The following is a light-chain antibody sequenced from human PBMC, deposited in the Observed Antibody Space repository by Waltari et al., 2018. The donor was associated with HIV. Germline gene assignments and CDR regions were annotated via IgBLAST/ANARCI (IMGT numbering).Light chain of an antibody. CDR1: SRDVGGYNE. J-gene: IGLJ2*01. CDR3: SSYGGSNNLV. Sequence: QSALTQPPSASGSPGPSVTSSCTGPSRDVGGYNEVPWYQQYPGKAPKLMIYEVSKRPSGVPDRFSGSKSGNTASLTVSGLQAEDEADYYCSSYGGSNNLVFGGGTKLTVL. V-gene: IGLV2-8*01. CDR2: EVS.